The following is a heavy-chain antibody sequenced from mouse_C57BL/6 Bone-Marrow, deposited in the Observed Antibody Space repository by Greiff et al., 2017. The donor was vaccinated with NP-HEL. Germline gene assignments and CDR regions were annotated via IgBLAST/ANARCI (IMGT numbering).Heavy chain of an antibody. CDR1: GFTFSSYA. J-gene: IGHJ3*01. CDR3: ARDEGGYYYGSSYRAY. D-gene: IGHD1-1*01. CDR2: ISDGGSYT. Sequence: EVKLVESGGGLVKPGGSLKLSCAASGFTFSSYAMSWVRQTPEKRLEWVATISDGGSYTYYPDNVKGRFTISRDNAKNNLYLQMSHLKSEDTAMYYCARDEGGYYYGSSYRAYWGQGTLVTVSA. V-gene: IGHV5-4*01.